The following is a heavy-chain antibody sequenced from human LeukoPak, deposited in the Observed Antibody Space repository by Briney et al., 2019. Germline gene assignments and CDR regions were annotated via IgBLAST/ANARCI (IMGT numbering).Heavy chain of an antibody. CDR1: GYTFTGYY. CDR3: ASFQDDILTGYNDY. J-gene: IGHJ4*02. Sequence: ASVKVACKASGYTFTGYYMHWVRQAPGQGLEWMGWINPNSGGTNYAQKFQGRVTMTRDTSISTAYMELSRLRSDDTAVYYCASFQDDILTGYNDYWGQGTLVTVSS. D-gene: IGHD3-9*01. CDR2: INPNSGGT. V-gene: IGHV1-2*02.